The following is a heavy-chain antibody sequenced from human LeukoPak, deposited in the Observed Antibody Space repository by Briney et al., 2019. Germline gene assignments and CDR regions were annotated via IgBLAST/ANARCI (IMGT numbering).Heavy chain of an antibody. CDR3: AKIRVGPWDY. V-gene: IGHV3-30*18. Sequence: GGSLRLSCAASGFTFSSYGMHWVRQAPGKGLEWVAVISYDGSNKYYADSVKGRFTISRDNSKNTPYLQMNSLRAEDTAVYYCAKIRVGPWDYWGQGTLVTVSS. CDR1: GFTFSSYG. D-gene: IGHD2-15*01. J-gene: IGHJ4*02. CDR2: ISYDGSNK.